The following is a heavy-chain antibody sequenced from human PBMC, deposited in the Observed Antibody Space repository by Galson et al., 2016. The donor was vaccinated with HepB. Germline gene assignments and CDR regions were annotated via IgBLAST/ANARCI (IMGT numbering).Heavy chain of an antibody. CDR3: ARELVRSAFDL. CDR1: GFAFSSSG. V-gene: IGHV3-48*02. Sequence: SLRLSCAASGFAFSSSGINWVRQAPGKGLQWISYISTTIRTIYYADSVMGRFTISRENAKNSVYLQMNSLRDDDTAVYYCARELVRSAFDLWGQGTMVTVSS. J-gene: IGHJ3*01. CDR2: ISTTIRTI. D-gene: IGHD6-6*01.